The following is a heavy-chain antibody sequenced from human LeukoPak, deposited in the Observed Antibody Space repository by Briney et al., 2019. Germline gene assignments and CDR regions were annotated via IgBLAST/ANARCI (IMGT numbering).Heavy chain of an antibody. Sequence: GSLRLSCAASGFTFSNYNMNWVRQPPGKGLEWIGEIYHSGNANYNPSLKTRVTMSVDKSKNQFSLILSSVTAADTAVYYCARDVGARLSGFWGQGTLVTVSS. J-gene: IGHJ4*02. CDR2: IYHSGNA. CDR3: ARDVGARLSGF. D-gene: IGHD6-6*01. CDR1: GFTFSNYNM. V-gene: IGHV4-4*02.